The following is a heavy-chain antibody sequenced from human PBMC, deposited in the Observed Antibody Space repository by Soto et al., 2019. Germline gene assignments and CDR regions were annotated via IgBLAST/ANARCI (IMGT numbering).Heavy chain of an antibody. CDR3: VSQRTTVPTQAYFGY. Sequence: SETLSLTCTVSGGSVTNSSYYWGWIRQSPGKGLEWIGSVYYRGRSYSKSSVKSRVTISVDTSKNRFSLSLNSVTASDTAVYFCVSQRTTVPTQAYFGYWGLGALVTVSS. V-gene: IGHV4-39*01. J-gene: IGHJ4*02. D-gene: IGHD4-17*01. CDR1: GGSVTNSSYY. CDR2: VYYRGRS.